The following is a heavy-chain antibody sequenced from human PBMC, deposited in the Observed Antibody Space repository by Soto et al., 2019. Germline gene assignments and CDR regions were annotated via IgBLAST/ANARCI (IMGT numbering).Heavy chain of an antibody. CDR1: VASLNTSY. J-gene: IGHJ6*02. CDR2: VYYAGAT. D-gene: IGHD3-16*01. CDR3: ARVMGHWGTYYYYCGMLV. V-gene: IGHV4-59*01. Sequence: SETLSLTCTVSVASLNTSYWGWIRQPPGKGPEWIGYVYYAGATNYNPSLESRVTISPDTSRNQFSLNLRSVTAADTAVYYCARVMGHWGTYYYYCGMLVWGQAITVTGS.